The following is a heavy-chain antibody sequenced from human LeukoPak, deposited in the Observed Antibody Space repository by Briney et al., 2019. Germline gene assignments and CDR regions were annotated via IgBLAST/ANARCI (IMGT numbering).Heavy chain of an antibody. J-gene: IGHJ5*02. CDR2: MSPNSGNT. CDR1: GYTFTSYD. Sequence: ASVKVSCKASGYTFTSYDINWVRQATGQGLEWMGWMSPNSGNTGYAQKFQGRVTMTRNTSISTAYMELSSLRSEDTAVYYCASTPSVSGDWFDPWGQGTLVTVSS. D-gene: IGHD5/OR15-5a*01. V-gene: IGHV1-8*01. CDR3: ASTPSVSGDWFDP.